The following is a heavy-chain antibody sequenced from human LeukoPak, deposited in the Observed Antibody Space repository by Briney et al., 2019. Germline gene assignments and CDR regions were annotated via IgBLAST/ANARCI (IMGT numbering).Heavy chain of an antibody. V-gene: IGHV4-34*01. CDR3: ARAPRWLQGFDY. CDR1: GGSFSGYY. D-gene: IGHD5-24*01. Sequence: SETLSLTCAVYGGSFSGYYWSWIRQPPGKGLEWIGEINHSGSTNYNPSLKGRVTISVDTSKNQFSLKLSSVTAADTAVYYCARAPRWLQGFDYWGQGTLVTVSS. J-gene: IGHJ4*02. CDR2: INHSGST.